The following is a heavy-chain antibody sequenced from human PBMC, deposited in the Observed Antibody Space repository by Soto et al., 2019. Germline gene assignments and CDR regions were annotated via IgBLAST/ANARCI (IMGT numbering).Heavy chain of an antibody. D-gene: IGHD5-12*01. CDR2: ISSSGSTI. V-gene: IGHV3-48*02. J-gene: IGHJ4*02. CDR1: GFTCRTYA. Sequence: GGSLRLSYAASGFTCRTYAMSWVRQAPGKGLEWVSYISSSGSTIYYADSVKGRFTISRDNAKNSLYLQMNSLRDEDTAVYYCAREGYPFDYWGEGTLVTVSS. CDR3: AREGYPFDY.